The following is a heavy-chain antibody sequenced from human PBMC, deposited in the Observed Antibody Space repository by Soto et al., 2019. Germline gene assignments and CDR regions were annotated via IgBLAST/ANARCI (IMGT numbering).Heavy chain of an antibody. J-gene: IGHJ4*02. CDR2: IYYSGST. V-gene: IGHV4-59*01. D-gene: IGHD3-22*01. CDR3: GYYDSSGPYYFDY. Sequence: SETLSLTXTVSGGSISSYYWSWIRQPPGKGLEWIGYIYYSGSTNYNPSLKSRVTISVDTSKNQFSLKLSSVTAADTAVYYCGYYDSSGPYYFDYWGQGTLVTVSS. CDR1: GGSISSYY.